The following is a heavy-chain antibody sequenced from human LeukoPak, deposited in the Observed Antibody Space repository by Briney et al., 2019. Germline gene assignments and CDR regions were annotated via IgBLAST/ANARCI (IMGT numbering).Heavy chain of an antibody. V-gene: IGHV3-21*01. CDR2: ISSSSIYI. J-gene: IGHJ4*02. CDR1: GFTFNVYN. Sequence: PGVSLRLSCAASGFTFNVYNMNWVRQAPGKGLEWVSSISSSSIYIYYADSVKGRFTISRDNANNSLYMQMNSLRAEDTAVYYCARDQRFGHFDYWGQGTLVTVSS. D-gene: IGHD3-10*01. CDR3: ARDQRFGHFDY.